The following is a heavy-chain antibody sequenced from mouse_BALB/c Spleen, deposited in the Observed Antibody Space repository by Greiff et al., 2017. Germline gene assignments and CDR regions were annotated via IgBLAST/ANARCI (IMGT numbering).Heavy chain of an antibody. CDR1: GYTFTSYW. V-gene: IGHV1-69*02. J-gene: IGHJ4*01. CDR3: ARFGYFRMDY. D-gene: IGHD2-3*01. CDR2: IDPSDSYT. Sequence: QVQLQQSGAELVKPGASVKLSCKASGYTFTSYWMHWVKQRPGQGLEWIGEIDPSDSYTNYNQKFKGKATLTVDKSSSTAYMQLSSLTSEDSAVYYCARFGYFRMDYWGQGTSVTVSS.